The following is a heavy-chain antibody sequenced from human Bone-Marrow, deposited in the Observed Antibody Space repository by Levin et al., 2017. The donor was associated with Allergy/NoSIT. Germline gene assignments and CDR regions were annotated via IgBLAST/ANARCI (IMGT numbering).Heavy chain of an antibody. CDR2: IYYSGST. V-gene: IGHV4-61*01. D-gene: IGHD6-13*01. J-gene: IGHJ6*03. Sequence: SETLSLTCTVSGGSVSSGSYYWSWIRQPPGKGLEWIGYIYYSGSTNYNPSLKSRVTISVDTSKNQFSLKLSSVTAADTAVYYCARCIAAADKTNYYYYYYMDVWGKGTTVTVSS. CDR1: GGSVSSGSYY. CDR3: ARCIAAADKTNYYYYYYMDV.